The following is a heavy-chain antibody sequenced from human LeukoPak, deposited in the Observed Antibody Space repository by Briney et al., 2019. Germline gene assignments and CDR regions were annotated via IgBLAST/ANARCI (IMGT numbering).Heavy chain of an antibody. CDR2: INQDGSEI. CDR3: AKDRISLYYYDSSGFDY. D-gene: IGHD3-22*01. V-gene: IGHV3-7*03. J-gene: IGHJ4*02. Sequence: GGSLRLSCAASGFSFSSYWMSWVRQAPGKGLEWVANINQDGSEIYYVDSVKGRFTISRDNAKNSLYLQMNSLRAEDTALYYCAKDRISLYYYDSSGFDYWGQGTLVTVSS. CDR1: GFSFSSYW.